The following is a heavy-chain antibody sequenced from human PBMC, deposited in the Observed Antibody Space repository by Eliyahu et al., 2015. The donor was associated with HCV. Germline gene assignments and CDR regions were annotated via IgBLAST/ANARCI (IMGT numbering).Heavy chain of an antibody. D-gene: IGHD4-11*01. Sequence: EVKKPGSSVKVSCKASGGTISRDAISWVRQAPGQGLEWMGGIIPIFHTPNYAQKFQGRVTITADESTSTAYMELSRLTSEDTAVYYCARAPSNLRSAFYFDFWGQGTLVTVSS. V-gene: IGHV1-69*01. J-gene: IGHJ4*02. CDR3: ARAPSNLRSAFYFDF. CDR1: GGTISRDA. CDR2: IIPIFHTP.